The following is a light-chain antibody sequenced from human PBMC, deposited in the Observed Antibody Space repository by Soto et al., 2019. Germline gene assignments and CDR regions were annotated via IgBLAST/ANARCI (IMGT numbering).Light chain of an antibody. Sequence: QSALTQPASVSGSPGQSITISCTGTSSDVGGYNYVSWYQQHPGKAPKLMIYEVTNRPSGVSTRFSGSQSGNTASLTISGLQAEDETHYYCSSYTSSSTVVFGGGTKLTVL. J-gene: IGLJ2*01. V-gene: IGLV2-14*01. CDR3: SSYTSSSTVV. CDR1: SSDVGGYNY. CDR2: EVT.